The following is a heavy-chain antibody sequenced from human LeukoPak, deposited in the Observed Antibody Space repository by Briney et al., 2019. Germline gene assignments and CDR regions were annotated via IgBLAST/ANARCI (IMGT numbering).Heavy chain of an antibody. CDR1: GFIFSDYA. CDR3: ARDPLLGDTWFEFLDL. CDR2: ISGGADNA. Sequence: GGSLRLSCAASGFIFSDYAMSWVRQAPGKRLEWVAAISGGADNALYADSLKGRFTISRDNSKNTLHHQVNSLRAEDTAVYYCARDPLLGDTWFEFLDLWGQGALVTVSS. V-gene: IGHV3-23*01. J-gene: IGHJ5*02. D-gene: IGHD3-10*01.